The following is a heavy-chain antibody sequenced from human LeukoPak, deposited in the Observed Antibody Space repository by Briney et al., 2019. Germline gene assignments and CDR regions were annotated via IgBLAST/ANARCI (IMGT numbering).Heavy chain of an antibody. J-gene: IGHJ5*02. Sequence: PGGSLRLSCAASGFTFDDYGMSWVRQAPGKGLEWVSGINWNGGSTGYPDSVKGRFTISRDNAKNSLYLQMNSLRAEDTALYYCARKLRGPAANNWFDPWGQGTLVTVSS. V-gene: IGHV3-20*04. D-gene: IGHD2-2*01. CDR3: ARKLRGPAANNWFDP. CDR2: INWNGGST. CDR1: GFTFDDYG.